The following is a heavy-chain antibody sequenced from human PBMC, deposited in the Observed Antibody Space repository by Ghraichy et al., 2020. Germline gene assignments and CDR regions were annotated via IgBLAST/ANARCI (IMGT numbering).Heavy chain of an antibody. CDR3: ARLWYDFWSGSLDY. J-gene: IGHJ4*02. Sequence: SQTLSLTCIVSGGSISSSSYYWGWIRQPPGKGLEWIGSIYYSGSTYYNPSLKSRVTISVDTSKNQFSLKLSSVTAADTAVYYCARLWYDFWSGSLDYWGQGTLVTVSS. V-gene: IGHV4-39*01. CDR1: GGSISSSSYY. CDR2: IYYSGST. D-gene: IGHD3-3*01.